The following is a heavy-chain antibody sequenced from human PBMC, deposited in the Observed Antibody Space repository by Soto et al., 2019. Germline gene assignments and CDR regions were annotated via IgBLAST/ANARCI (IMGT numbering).Heavy chain of an antibody. Sequence: QVQLVESGGGVVQPGRSLRLSCAASGFTFSSYAMHWVRQAPGKGLEWVAVISYDGSNKYYADSVKGRFTISRDNSKNTLYLQMNSLRAEDTAVYYCARDSSSWYVGGVFDYWGQGTLVTVSS. CDR1: GFTFSSYA. CDR2: ISYDGSNK. J-gene: IGHJ4*02. V-gene: IGHV3-30-3*01. D-gene: IGHD6-13*01. CDR3: ARDSSSWYVGGVFDY.